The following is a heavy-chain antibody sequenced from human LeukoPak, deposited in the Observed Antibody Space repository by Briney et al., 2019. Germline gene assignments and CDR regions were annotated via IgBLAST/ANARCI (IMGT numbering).Heavy chain of an antibody. CDR2: INHSGST. CDR3: AREYRRWLQSH. CDR1: GGSFSGYY. Sequence: SETLSLTCAVYGGSFSGYYWSWIRQPPGKGLEWIGEINHSGSTNYNPSLKSRVTISVDTSKNQFSLKLTSVTAADTAVYYCAREYRRWLQSHWGQGTLVTVSS. J-gene: IGHJ4*02. D-gene: IGHD5-24*01. V-gene: IGHV4-34*01.